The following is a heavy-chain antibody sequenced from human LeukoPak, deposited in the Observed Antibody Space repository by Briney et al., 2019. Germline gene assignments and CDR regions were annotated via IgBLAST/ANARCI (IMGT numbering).Heavy chain of an antibody. V-gene: IGHV3-48*03. CDR3: ARGPGYSSSWYPRYFDY. CDR2: ISSSGSAI. Sequence: GGSLRLSCAASAFTFSSFEMSWVRQAPGKGLEWVSYISSSGSAIYYADSVKGRFTISRDSAESSLYLQMNSLRDEDTAIYYCARGPGYSSSWYPRYFDYWGQGTQVTVSS. J-gene: IGHJ4*02. D-gene: IGHD6-13*01. CDR1: AFTFSSFE.